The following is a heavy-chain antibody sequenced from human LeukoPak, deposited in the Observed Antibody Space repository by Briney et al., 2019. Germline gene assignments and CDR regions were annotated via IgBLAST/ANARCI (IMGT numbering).Heavy chain of an antibody. D-gene: IGHD6-6*01. Sequence: PSETLSLTCTVSGGSISSSSYYWGWIRQPPGKGLEWIGTIYYSGSTYCTPSLKSRVTISLDTSKNQFSLKLSSVTAADTAVYYCARGRISIAARQGRAFDIWGQGTMVTVSS. CDR1: GGSISSSSYY. J-gene: IGHJ3*02. V-gene: IGHV4-39*07. CDR3: ARGRISIAARQGRAFDI. CDR2: IYYSGST.